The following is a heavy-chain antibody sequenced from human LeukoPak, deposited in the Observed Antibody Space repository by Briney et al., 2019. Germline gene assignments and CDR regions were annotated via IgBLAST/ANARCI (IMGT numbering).Heavy chain of an antibody. CDR1: GLTFSTYS. CDR3: ARATQPGFDP. D-gene: IGHD2-15*01. V-gene: IGHV3-48*01. CDR2: ISSDSGAR. J-gene: IGHJ5*02. Sequence: PGGSLRLSCGASGLTFSTYSMNWVRQAPGKGLEWVSYISSDSGARYYADSVKGRFTISRDNAKNSLYLQMNSLRAEDTAVYYRARATQPGFDPWGQGTLVTVSS.